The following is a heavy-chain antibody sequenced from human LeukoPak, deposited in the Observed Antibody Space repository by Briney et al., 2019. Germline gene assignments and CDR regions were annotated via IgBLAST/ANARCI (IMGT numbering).Heavy chain of an antibody. Sequence: GGPLRPPCAPPGFPLRTYDMPGSPKPTEKVRDGASPIGPPVDTYYPGSVKGRFTISRENAKNSLYLQMNSLRVEDTAVYYCARGRNSFGIASSSWSHDVLDIWGQGTMVTVSS. CDR2: IGPPVDT. J-gene: IGHJ3*02. CDR3: ARGRNSFGIASSSWSHDVLDI. D-gene: IGHD6-13*01. CDR1: GFPLRTYD. V-gene: IGHV3-13*01.